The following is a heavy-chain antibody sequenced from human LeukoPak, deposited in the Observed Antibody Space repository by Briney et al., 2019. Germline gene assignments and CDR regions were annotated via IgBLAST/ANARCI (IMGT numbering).Heavy chain of an antibody. Sequence: SETLSLTCTVSGGSVSSDSKYWSWIRQPPGQSLEWIGYINYSCSTYSNTSRNSRVTISLDTSKNQCSLNLSSVAAADTAVYYCARVEGSCRGAGCYPFSFDDWGQGNLVTVSS. CDR2: INYSCST. J-gene: IGHJ4*02. CDR3: ARVEGSCRGAGCYPFSFDD. CDR1: GGSVSSDSKY. V-gene: IGHV4-61*01. D-gene: IGHD2-15*01.